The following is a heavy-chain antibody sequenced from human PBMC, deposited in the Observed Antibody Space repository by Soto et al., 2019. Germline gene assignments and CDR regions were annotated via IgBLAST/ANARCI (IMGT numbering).Heavy chain of an antibody. V-gene: IGHV1-18*01. J-gene: IGHJ4*02. Sequence: QVQLVQSGAEVKKPGASVKVSCKASGYTFTSYGISWVRQAPGQGLEWMGWISAYNGNTNYAQKLQGRVTMTTDTSTSTAYRELRSLRSDDTAVYSWASGPPRDYYDSSGYYEDYWGQGTLVTVSS. CDR1: GYTFTSYG. D-gene: IGHD3-22*01. CDR3: ASGPPRDYYDSSGYYEDY. CDR2: ISAYNGNT.